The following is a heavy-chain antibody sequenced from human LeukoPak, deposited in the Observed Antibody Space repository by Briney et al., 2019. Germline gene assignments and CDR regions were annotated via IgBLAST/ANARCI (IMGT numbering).Heavy chain of an antibody. D-gene: IGHD5-18*01. V-gene: IGHV4-59*01. CDR3: ARTEESGYSYRYFGYYYYMDV. Sequence: ETLSLTCTVSGGSISSYYWSWIRQSPGKGLECIGYIHYTGSTNYNPSLKSRVTISVETSKNQFSLKLSSVTAADTAVYYCARTEESGYSYRYFGYYYYMDVWGKGTTVTVSS. J-gene: IGHJ6*03. CDR2: IHYTGST. CDR1: GGSISSYY.